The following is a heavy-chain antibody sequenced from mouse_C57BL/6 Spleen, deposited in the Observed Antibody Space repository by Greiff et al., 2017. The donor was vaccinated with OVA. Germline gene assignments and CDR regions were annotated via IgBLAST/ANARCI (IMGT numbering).Heavy chain of an antibody. V-gene: IGHV1-76*01. CDR3: ARFSYDYDGGFAY. D-gene: IGHD2-4*01. CDR1: GYTFTDYY. CDR2: IYPGSGNT. J-gene: IGHJ3*01. Sequence: QVQLKQSGAELVRPGASVKLSCKASGYTFTDYYINWVKQRPGQGLEWIARIYPGSGNTYYNEKFKGKATLTAEKSSSTAYMQLSSLTSEDSAVYFCARFSYDYDGGFAYWGQGTLVTVSA.